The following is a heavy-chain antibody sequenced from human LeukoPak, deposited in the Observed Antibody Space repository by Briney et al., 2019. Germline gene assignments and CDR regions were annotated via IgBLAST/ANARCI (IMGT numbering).Heavy chain of an antibody. CDR3: ASSTTTVTNAFDI. V-gene: IGHV3-21*01. CDR2: ITSNTRYI. J-gene: IGHJ3*02. CDR1: GFTFSRYN. Sequence: GGSLRLSCAASGFTFSRYNMNWVRQAPGKGLEWVSSITSNTRYIFYADSVKGRFTISRDNAKNSLYLQMNSLRAEDTAVYYCASSTTTVTNAFDIWGQGTMVTVSS. D-gene: IGHD4-17*01.